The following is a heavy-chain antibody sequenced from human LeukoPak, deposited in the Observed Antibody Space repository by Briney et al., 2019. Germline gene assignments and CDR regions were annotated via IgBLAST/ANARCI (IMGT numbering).Heavy chain of an antibody. CDR1: GYRFTDYC. CDR3: ARGAAGTTPDYYYFGLDV. V-gene: IGHV5-51*01. CDR2: IYPGDSDT. D-gene: IGHD1-7*01. Sequence: GESLKISCKGSGYRFTDYCIGWVRQMPGKGLEWMGIIYPGDSDTRYSPSFQGQVTISADKSINTAHLQWSSLKASDTAMYYCARGAAGTTPDYYYFGLDVWGQGTTGRVSS. J-gene: IGHJ6*02.